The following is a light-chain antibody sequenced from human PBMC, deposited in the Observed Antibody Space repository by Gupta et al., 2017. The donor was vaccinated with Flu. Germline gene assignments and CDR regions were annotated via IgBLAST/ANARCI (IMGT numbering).Light chain of an antibody. J-gene: IGKJ3*01. V-gene: IGKV3-20*01. CDR3: QQFGSIPFT. CDR2: EAF. Sequence: AWYQQRRGQAPRLLMSEAFYRATGTPDRFSGSGSGTEFTLTISSLEPGDVAVYYCQQFGSIPFTFGPGTKVDIK.